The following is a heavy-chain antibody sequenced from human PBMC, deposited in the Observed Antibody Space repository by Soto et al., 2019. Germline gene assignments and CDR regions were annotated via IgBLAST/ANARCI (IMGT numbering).Heavy chain of an antibody. CDR3: AKDFSPYYDFWSGYYPGLGY. Sequence: PGGSLRLSCAVSGFTFSTYWMHWVRQAPGKGLVWVSRINNDGSTTNYADSVKGRFTISRDNSKNTLYLQMNSLRAEDTAVYYCAKDFSPYYDFWSGYYPGLGYWGQGTLVTVSS. J-gene: IGHJ4*02. CDR1: GFTFSTYW. CDR2: INNDGSTT. D-gene: IGHD3-3*01. V-gene: IGHV3-74*01.